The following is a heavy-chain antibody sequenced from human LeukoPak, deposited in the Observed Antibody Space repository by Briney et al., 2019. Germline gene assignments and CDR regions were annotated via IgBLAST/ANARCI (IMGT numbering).Heavy chain of an antibody. D-gene: IGHD1-26*01. CDR3: ARDVVGATYYYYYYMDV. V-gene: IGHV4-39*06. Sequence: WVRQAPGKGLEWIGSIYYSGSTYYNPSLKSRVTISVDTSKNQFPLKLSSVTAADTAVYYCARDVVGATYYYYYYMDVWGKGTTVTVSS. J-gene: IGHJ6*03. CDR2: IYYSGST.